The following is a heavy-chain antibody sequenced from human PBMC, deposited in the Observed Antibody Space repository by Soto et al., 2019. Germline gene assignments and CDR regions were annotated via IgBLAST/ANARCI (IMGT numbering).Heavy chain of an antibody. CDR2: IYPGDSDT. CDR3: ARHPLGYTVASGYYYYGMDV. V-gene: IGHV5-51*01. J-gene: IGHJ6*02. CDR1: GYSFTSYW. Sequence: PGESLKISCKGSGYSFTSYWIGWVRQMPGKGLEWMGIIYPGDSDTRYSPSFQGQVTISADKSISTAYLQWSSLKASDTAMYYCARHPLGYTVASGYYYYGMDVWGQGTTVTVSS. D-gene: IGHD6-13*01.